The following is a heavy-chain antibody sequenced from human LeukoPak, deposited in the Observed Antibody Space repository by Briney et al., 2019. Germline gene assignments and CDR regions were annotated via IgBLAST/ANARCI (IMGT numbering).Heavy chain of an antibody. CDR3: ASGWYSAPFDY. Sequence: SETLSLTCTVSGGSISSYYWSWIRQPPGKGLEWIGYIYYSGSTNYNPSLKSRVTISVDTSKNRFSLKLGSVTAADTAVYYCASGWYSAPFDYWGQGTLVTVSS. J-gene: IGHJ4*02. CDR1: GGSISSYY. V-gene: IGHV4-59*01. CDR2: IYYSGST. D-gene: IGHD6-19*01.